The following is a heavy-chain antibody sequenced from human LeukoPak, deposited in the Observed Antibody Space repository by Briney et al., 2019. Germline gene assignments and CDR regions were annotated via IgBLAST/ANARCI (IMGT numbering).Heavy chain of an antibody. V-gene: IGHV1-18*01. J-gene: IGHJ3*02. CDR1: GYTFTSYG. D-gene: IGHD3-3*01. CDR2: ISAYNGNT. Sequence: ASVKVSCKASGYTFTSYGISWVRQAPGQGLEWMGWISAYNGNTNYAQKLQGRVTMTTDTSTSTAYMELRSLRSDDTAVYYCARPHQLGSLEDAFDIWGQGTMVTVSS. CDR3: ARPHQLGSLEDAFDI.